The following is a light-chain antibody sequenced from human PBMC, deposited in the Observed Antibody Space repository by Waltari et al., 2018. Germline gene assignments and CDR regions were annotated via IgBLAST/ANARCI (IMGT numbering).Light chain of an antibody. Sequence: SYVLPQPPSVSLAPGQTATITCGGDNIGIKTVHWYQQRPGQAPVLVVYGDRDRPSGIPERFSGSNSGNTATLTIGRVEVGDEADYFCQVWDKSSDYVFGPGTKVTVL. CDR3: QVWDKSSDYV. CDR2: GDR. V-gene: IGLV3-21*02. CDR1: NIGIKT. J-gene: IGLJ1*01.